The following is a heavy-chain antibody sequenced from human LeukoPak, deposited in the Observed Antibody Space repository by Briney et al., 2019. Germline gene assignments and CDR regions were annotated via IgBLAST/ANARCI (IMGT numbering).Heavy chain of an antibody. CDR1: GGSISGYY. CDR3: ARAGTTGLRR. Sequence: SETLSLTCTVSGGSISGYYWSWIRQPPGKGLEWIGEINHSGSTNYNPSLKSRVTISVDTSKNQFSLKLSSVTAADTAVYYCARAGTTGLRRWGQGTLVTVSS. V-gene: IGHV4-34*01. J-gene: IGHJ4*02. CDR2: INHSGST. D-gene: IGHD1-7*01.